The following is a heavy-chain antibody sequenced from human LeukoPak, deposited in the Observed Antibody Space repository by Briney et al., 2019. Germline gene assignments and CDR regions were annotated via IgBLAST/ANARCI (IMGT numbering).Heavy chain of an antibody. V-gene: IGHV4-59*01. CDR1: GGSISSYY. Sequence: SETLSLTCTVSGGSISSYYWSWIRQPPGKGLEWIGYIYYSGSTNYNPSLKSRVTISVDTSKNQFSLKLSSVTAADTAVYYCARERAWSPPSIRFDPWGQGTLVTVSS. J-gene: IGHJ5*02. CDR2: IYYSGST. CDR3: ARERAWSPPSIRFDP. D-gene: IGHD2-8*01.